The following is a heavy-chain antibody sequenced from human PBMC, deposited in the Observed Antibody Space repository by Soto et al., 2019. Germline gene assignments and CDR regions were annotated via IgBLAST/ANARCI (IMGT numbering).Heavy chain of an antibody. CDR2: MNPNSGNT. Sequence: GASVKVSCKASGNTFTSYDINWVRQATGQGLEWMGWMNPNSGNTGYAQKFQGRVTMTRNTSISTAYMELSSLRSEDTAVYYCARVVRGYSYVETFDYWGQGTLVTVSS. D-gene: IGHD5-18*01. V-gene: IGHV1-8*01. CDR3: ARVVRGYSYVETFDY. CDR1: GNTFTSYD. J-gene: IGHJ4*02.